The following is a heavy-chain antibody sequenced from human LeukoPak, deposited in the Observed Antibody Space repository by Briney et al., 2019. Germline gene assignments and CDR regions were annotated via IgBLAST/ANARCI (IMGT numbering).Heavy chain of an antibody. CDR3: ATMVRGVGY. CDR2: IYHSGST. CDR1: GYSISGGYY. V-gene: IGHV4-38-2*02. J-gene: IGHJ4*02. Sequence: PSETLSLTCTVSGYSISGGYYWGWIRQPPGKGLEWIGSIYHSGSTYYNPSLKSRVTISVDTSKNQFSLKLSSVTAADTAVYYCATMVRGVGYWGQGTLVTVSS. D-gene: IGHD3-10*01.